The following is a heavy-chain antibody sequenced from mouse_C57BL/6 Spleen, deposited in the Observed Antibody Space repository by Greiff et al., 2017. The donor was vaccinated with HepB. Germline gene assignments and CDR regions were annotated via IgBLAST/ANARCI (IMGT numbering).Heavy chain of an antibody. CDR1: GYTFTSYW. J-gene: IGHJ1*03. Sequence: QVQLQQPGAELVKPGASVKLSCKASGYTFTSYWMHWVKQRPGQGLEWIGMIHPNSGSTNYNEKFKSKATLTVDKSSSTAYMQLSSLTSEDSAVYYCARRDYYGSEYFDVWGTGTTVTVSS. CDR3: ARRDYYGSEYFDV. V-gene: IGHV1-64*01. D-gene: IGHD1-1*01. CDR2: IHPNSGST.